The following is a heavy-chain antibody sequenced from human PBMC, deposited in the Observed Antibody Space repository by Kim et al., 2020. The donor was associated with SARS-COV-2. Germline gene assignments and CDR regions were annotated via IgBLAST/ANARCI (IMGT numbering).Heavy chain of an antibody. D-gene: IGHD5-18*01. Sequence: NDYAESGKSRITINPGTAKTQLSLQLNSVTPEDTAVYYCARGDTAIGLDYWGQGTLVTVSS. CDR2: N. J-gene: IGHJ4*02. CDR3: ARGDTAIGLDY. V-gene: IGHV6-1*01.